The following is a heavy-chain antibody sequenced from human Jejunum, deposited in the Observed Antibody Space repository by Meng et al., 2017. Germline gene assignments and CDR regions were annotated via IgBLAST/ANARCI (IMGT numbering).Heavy chain of an antibody. D-gene: IGHD3-3*01. Sequence: GESLKISCAVSGFTFSSYWMHWVRQAPGKGLVWVAHIKSDGSTTNYADSVKGRFTISRDNARNTLYLQMNSLRAEDTAIYYCAKALGNYDFDYWGRGTLVTVSS. J-gene: IGHJ4*02. V-gene: IGHV3-74*01. CDR2: IKSDGSTT. CDR1: GFTFSSYW. CDR3: AKALGNYDFDY.